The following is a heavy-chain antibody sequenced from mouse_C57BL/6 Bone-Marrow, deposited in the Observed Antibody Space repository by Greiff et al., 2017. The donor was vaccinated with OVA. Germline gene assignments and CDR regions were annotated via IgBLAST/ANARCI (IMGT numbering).Heavy chain of an antibody. J-gene: IGHJ3*01. D-gene: IGHD3-3*01. CDR2: IYPGDGDT. V-gene: IGHV1-82*01. Sequence: QVHVKQSGPELVKPGASVKISCKASGYAFSSSWMNWVKQRPGKGLEWIGRIYPGDGDTNYNGKFKGKATLTADKSSSTAYMQLSSLTSEDSAVYFCARRAAYWGQGTLVTVSA. CDR1: GYAFSSSW. CDR3: ARRAAY.